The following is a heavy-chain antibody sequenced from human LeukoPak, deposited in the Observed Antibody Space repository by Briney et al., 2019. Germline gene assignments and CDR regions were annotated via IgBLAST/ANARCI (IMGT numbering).Heavy chain of an antibody. CDR2: IYYSGST. CDR1: GGSISSYY. Sequence: SETLSLTCTVSGGSISSYYWSWIRQPPGKGLEWIGYIYYSGSTNYNPSLKSRVTISVDTSKNQFSLKLSSVTAADTAVYYCARHRVGYSYGYHYWGQGTLVTVSS. CDR3: ARHRVGYSYGYHY. J-gene: IGHJ4*02. D-gene: IGHD5-18*01. V-gene: IGHV4-59*08.